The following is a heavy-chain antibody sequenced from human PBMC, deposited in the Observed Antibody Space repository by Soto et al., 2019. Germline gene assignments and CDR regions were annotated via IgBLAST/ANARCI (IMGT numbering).Heavy chain of an antibody. Sequence: GGSLRLSCAASGFTFSSYEMNWVRQAPGMGLEWVSYISSSGSTIYYADSVKGRFTISRDNAKNSLYLQMNSLRAEDTAVYYCARGGIGSSGWHIYWYFDLWGRGTLVTVSS. CDR3: ARGGIGSSGWHIYWYFDL. CDR2: ISSSGSTI. D-gene: IGHD6-19*01. CDR1: GFTFSSYE. V-gene: IGHV3-48*03. J-gene: IGHJ2*01.